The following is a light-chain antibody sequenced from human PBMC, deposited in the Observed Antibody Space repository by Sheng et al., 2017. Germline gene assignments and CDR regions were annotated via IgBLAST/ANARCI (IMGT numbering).Light chain of an antibody. CDR2: GAS. CDR3: QQYGTSPYN. J-gene: IGKJ2*01. V-gene: IGKV3-20*01. Sequence: EIVMTQSPVTLSVSPGERATLSCRASQSVRSNLAWYQQKPGQAPRLLIYGASSRATGIPDRFSGSGSGTDFTLTISRLEPEDFAVYYCQQYGTSPYNFGQGTKLEIK. CDR1: QSVRSN.